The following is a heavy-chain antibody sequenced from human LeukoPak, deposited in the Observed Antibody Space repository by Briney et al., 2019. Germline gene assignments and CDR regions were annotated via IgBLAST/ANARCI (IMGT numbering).Heavy chain of an antibody. V-gene: IGHV4-59*08. CDR2: IDYSGST. CDR3: ATNRAGTYDRPFDI. J-gene: IGHJ3*02. Sequence: SETLSLTCTVSGGSISSYYWSWIRQPPGKGLEWIGYIDYSGSTNYNPSLKSRVTISVDTSKNQFSLELSSVTATDTAVYFCATNRAGTYDRPFDIWGQGTMVTVSS. D-gene: IGHD1-26*01. CDR1: GGSISSYY.